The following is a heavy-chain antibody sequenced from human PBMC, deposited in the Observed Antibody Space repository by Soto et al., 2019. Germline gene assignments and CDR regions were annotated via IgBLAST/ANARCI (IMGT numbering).Heavy chain of an antibody. D-gene: IGHD3-22*01. CDR1: GCTLSIYA. J-gene: IGHJ4*02. CDR3: AKDAPGSGWLSDY. Sequence: XGSLRLSWAASGCTLSIYALSWVLQAPGKGLEWVSTIGGIGGDTTYADFVRGRFTVSRDNSRNTLYLQMNSLRAEDTAIYYCAKDAPGSGWLSDYWGRGTLVTVSS. CDR2: IGGIGGDT. V-gene: IGHV3-23*01.